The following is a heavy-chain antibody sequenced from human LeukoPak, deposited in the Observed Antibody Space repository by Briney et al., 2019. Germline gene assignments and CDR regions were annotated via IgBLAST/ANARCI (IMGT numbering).Heavy chain of an antibody. CDR3: ARGLYQLPYNWFDP. CDR1: GFTFDDYG. V-gene: IGHV3-20*04. CDR2: INWSGGST. Sequence: GGSLRLSCAASGFTFDDYGMSWVRQAPGKGLEWVSGINWSGGSTGYADSVKGRFTISRDNAKNSLYLQMNSLRAEDTAVYYCARGLYQLPYNWFDPWGQGTLVTVSS. D-gene: IGHD2-2*01. J-gene: IGHJ5*02.